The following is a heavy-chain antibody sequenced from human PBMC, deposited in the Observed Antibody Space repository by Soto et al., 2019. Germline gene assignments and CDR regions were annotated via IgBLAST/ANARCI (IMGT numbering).Heavy chain of an antibody. CDR2: IYYSGST. CDR1: GGSISSGDYY. CDR3: ARESFNVDTAMVSNWFDP. V-gene: IGHV4-30-4*01. Sequence: SETLSLTCTVSGGSISSGDYYWSWIRQPPGKGLEWIGYIYYSGSTYYNPSLKSRVTISVDTSKNQFSLKLSSVTAADTAVYYCARESFNVDTAMVSNWFDPWGQGTLVTVSS. D-gene: IGHD5-18*01. J-gene: IGHJ5*02.